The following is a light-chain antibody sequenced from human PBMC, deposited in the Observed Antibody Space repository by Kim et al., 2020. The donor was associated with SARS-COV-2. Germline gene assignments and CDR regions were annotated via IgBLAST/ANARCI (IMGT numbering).Light chain of an antibody. CDR2: KAS. CDR1: QSISSW. Sequence: DIQMTQSPSTLSASVGDRVTITCRASQSISSWLAWYQQKPGKAPKLLIYKASSLESGVPSRFSGSGSGTEFTLTISRLQPDDFATYYCQQYNGYSRTFGQGTKLEI. J-gene: IGKJ2*01. V-gene: IGKV1-5*03. CDR3: QQYNGYSRT.